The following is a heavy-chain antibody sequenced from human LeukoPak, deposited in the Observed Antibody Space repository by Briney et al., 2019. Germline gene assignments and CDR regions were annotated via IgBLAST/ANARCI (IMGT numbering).Heavy chain of an antibody. D-gene: IGHD6-13*01. CDR2: IYTSGST. CDR1: GGSISSGSYY. V-gene: IGHV4-61*02. CDR3: ARSHNLDESSSWPQNWFDP. Sequence: NPSETLSLTCTVSGGSISSGSYYWSWIRQPAGKGLEWIGRIYTSGSTNYNPSLKSRVTMSVDTSKNQFSLKLSSVTAADTAVYYCARSHNLDESSSWPQNWFDPWGQGTLVTVSS. J-gene: IGHJ5*02.